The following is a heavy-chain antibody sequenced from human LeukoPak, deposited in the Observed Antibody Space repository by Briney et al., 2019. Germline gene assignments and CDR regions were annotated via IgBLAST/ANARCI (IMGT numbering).Heavy chain of an antibody. CDR2: INPNSGGT. CDR3: ARGRDTVTTVIDY. D-gene: IGHD4-17*01. J-gene: IGHJ4*02. V-gene: IGHV1-2*02. CDR1: GYTFTGYY. Sequence: ASVKVSCKASGYTFTGYYMHWVRQAPGQGLEWMGWINPNSGGTNYAQKFQGRVTMTRDTFISTAYMELSRLRSDDTAVYYCARGRDTVTTVIDYWGQGTLVTVSS.